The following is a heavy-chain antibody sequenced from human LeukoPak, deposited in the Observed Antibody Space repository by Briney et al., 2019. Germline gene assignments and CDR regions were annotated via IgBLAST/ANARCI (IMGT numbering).Heavy chain of an antibody. Sequence: PSETLSLTCPVSGCSISSYYWSWIRQPPGKGLDWIGYIYYSGSTNYNPSLKSRVTISVDTSKNQFSLKLSSVTAADTAVYYCARHERLDPWGQGTLVTVSS. V-gene: IGHV4-59*08. CDR2: IYYSGST. CDR3: ARHERLDP. CDR1: GCSISSYY. J-gene: IGHJ5*02.